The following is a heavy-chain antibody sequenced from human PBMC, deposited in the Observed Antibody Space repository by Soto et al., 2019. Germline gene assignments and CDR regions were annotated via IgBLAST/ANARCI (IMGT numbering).Heavy chain of an antibody. D-gene: IGHD2-2*01. CDR2: IGDSGATT. CDR1: AFPFRNYA. J-gene: IGHJ4*02. Sequence: GGSLRLSCAASAFPFRNYAMSWVRQAPGKGLEWVSAIGDSGATTYYADSVKGRFTISRDNSKNTLYLQMNNLRAEDTAFYYCAKDRSSTSCYGFDYWGPGALVTVSS. V-gene: IGHV3-23*01. CDR3: AKDRSSTSCYGFDY.